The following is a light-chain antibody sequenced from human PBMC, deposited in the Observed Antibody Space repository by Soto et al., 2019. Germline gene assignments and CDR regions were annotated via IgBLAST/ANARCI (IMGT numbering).Light chain of an antibody. CDR2: SDN. V-gene: IGLV1-44*01. CDR1: SSNIGGNA. J-gene: IGLJ1*01. Sequence: QSVLTQPPSASGTPGQRVTISCSGSSSNIGGNAVNWYQQLPGTAPKLLIYSDNQRPSGAPDRFSGSKSGTSASLAISGLQSEDEADYYCATWDDSLNGYVFATGTKVTVL. CDR3: ATWDDSLNGYV.